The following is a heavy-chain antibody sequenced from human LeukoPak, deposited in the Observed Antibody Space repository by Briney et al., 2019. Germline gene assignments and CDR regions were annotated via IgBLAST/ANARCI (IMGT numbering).Heavy chain of an antibody. J-gene: IGHJ5*02. Sequence: SETLSLTCTVSGGSISSGSHYWSWIRQPAGKGLEWIGRIYTSGSTNYNPSLKSRVTISVDTSKNQFSLKLSSVTAADTAVYYCARSVIAARTLVAWGQGTLVTVSS. D-gene: IGHD6-6*01. CDR3: ARSVIAARTLVA. V-gene: IGHV4-61*02. CDR2: IYTSGST. CDR1: GGSISSGSHY.